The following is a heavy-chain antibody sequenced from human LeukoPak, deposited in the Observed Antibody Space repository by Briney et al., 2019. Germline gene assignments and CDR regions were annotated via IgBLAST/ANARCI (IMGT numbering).Heavy chain of an antibody. CDR1: GFTFSNDA. Sequence: GGSLRLSCGASGFTFSNDAMSWVRQAPGKGLGWVSFITNSGDSAYYADSVKGRFTVSRDNSKNTLYLQTNRLRAEDTAVYYCVKGRSGTSSYDYWGQGTLVTVSS. V-gene: IGHV3-23*01. D-gene: IGHD2-15*01. CDR3: VKGRSGTSSYDY. CDR2: ITNSGDSA. J-gene: IGHJ4*02.